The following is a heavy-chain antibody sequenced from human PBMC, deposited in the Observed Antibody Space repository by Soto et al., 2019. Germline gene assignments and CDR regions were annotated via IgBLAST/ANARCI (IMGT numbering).Heavy chain of an antibody. Sequence: WASVKVSCKASGYTFTGYYMHWVRQAPGQGLEWMGWINPNSGGTNYAQKFQGRVTMTRDTSITTAYMELSRLRSDDTAVYYCARVPAARYYYYGMDVWGQGTTVTVSS. CDR2: INPNSGGT. J-gene: IGHJ6*02. D-gene: IGHD6-6*01. CDR1: GYTFTGYY. V-gene: IGHV1-2*02. CDR3: ARVPAARYYYYGMDV.